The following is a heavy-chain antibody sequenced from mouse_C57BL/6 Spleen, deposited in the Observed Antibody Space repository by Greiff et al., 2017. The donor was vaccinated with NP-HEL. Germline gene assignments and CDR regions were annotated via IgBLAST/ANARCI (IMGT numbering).Heavy chain of an antibody. Sequence: QVQLQQSGAELARPGASVKLSCKASGYTFTSYGISWVKQRTGQGLEWIGEIYPRSGNTYYNEKFKGKATLTADKSSSTAYMELRSLTSEDSAVYFCARDDYDGAGFAYWGQGTLVTVSA. V-gene: IGHV1-81*01. J-gene: IGHJ3*01. D-gene: IGHD2-4*01. CDR2: IYPRSGNT. CDR1: GYTFTSYG. CDR3: ARDDYDGAGFAY.